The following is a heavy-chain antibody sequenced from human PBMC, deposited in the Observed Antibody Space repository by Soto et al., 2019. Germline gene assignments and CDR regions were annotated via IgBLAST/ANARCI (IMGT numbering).Heavy chain of an antibody. J-gene: IGHJ4*02. CDR2: INSDGSST. D-gene: IGHD6-19*01. CDR3: ASLLRSIGVAGTGY. V-gene: IGHV3-74*01. Sequence: GGSLRLSCAASGFTFSIYWMHWFRQAPGKGLVWVSRINSDGSSTSYADSVKGRFTISRDNAKNTLYLQMSSLRAEDTAVYYCASLLRSIGVAGTGYWGQGTLVTVSS. CDR1: GFTFSIYW.